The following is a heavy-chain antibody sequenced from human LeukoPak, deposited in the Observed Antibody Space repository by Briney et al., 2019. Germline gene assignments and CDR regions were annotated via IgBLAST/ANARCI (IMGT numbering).Heavy chain of an antibody. J-gene: IGHJ3*02. CDR2: ISYDGSNK. Sequence: GRSLRLSCAASGFTFSTYAMHWVRQAPGKGLEWVAVISYDGSNKYYADSVKGRFTISRDNSKSTLYLQMISLRAEDTAVYYCARVGGCSGGSCYATQGDGFDIWGQGTMVTVSS. CDR3: ARVGGCSGGSCYATQGDGFDI. D-gene: IGHD2-15*01. V-gene: IGHV3-30-3*01. CDR1: GFTFSTYA.